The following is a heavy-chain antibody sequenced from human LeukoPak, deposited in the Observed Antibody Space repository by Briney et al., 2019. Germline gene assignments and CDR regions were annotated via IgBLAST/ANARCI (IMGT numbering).Heavy chain of an antibody. CDR2: ISAYNGNT. CDR3: ARDPSGGGYSYGVIDY. J-gene: IGHJ4*02. D-gene: IGHD5-18*01. V-gene: IGHV1-18*01. Sequence: ASVKASCKASGYTFTSYGISWVRQAPGQGLEWMGWISAYNGNTNYAQKLQGRVTMTTDASTSTAYMELRSLRSDDTAVYYCARDPSGGGYSYGVIDYWGQGTLVTVSS. CDR1: GYTFTSYG.